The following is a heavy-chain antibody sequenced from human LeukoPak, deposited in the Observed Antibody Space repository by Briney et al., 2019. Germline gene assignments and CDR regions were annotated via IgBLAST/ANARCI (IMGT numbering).Heavy chain of an antibody. V-gene: IGHV3-64*01. D-gene: IGHD6-19*01. CDR3: ARESSGWCLDY. CDR1: GFTFSSYA. J-gene: IGHJ4*02. Sequence: SGGSLRLSCAASGFTFSSYAMHWVRQAPGKGLEYVSAISSNGGSTYYANSVKGRFTISRDNSKNTLYLQMGSLRAEDMAVYYCARESSGWCLDYWGQGTLVTVSS. CDR2: ISSNGGST.